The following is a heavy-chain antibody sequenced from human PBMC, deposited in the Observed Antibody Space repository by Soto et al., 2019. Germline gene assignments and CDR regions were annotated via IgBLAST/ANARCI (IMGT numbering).Heavy chain of an antibody. V-gene: IGHV1-18*01. D-gene: IGHD5-12*01. CDR3: ARWEGLTGYEDRNWFDP. CDR1: GYTFTSYG. Sequence: QVQLEQSGAEVKKPGAAVRVSCKASGYTFTSYGICWVRQAPGQGLEWMGCIDTKNGNTNYAQKVQGRVTMTTDTSTSTAYMELRRLRSDDTAVYYCARWEGLTGYEDRNWFDPWCQGTLVTVSS. J-gene: IGHJ5*02. CDR2: IDTKNGNT.